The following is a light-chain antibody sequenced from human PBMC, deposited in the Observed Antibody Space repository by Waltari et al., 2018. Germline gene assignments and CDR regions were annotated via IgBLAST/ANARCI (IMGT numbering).Light chain of an antibody. CDR3: CSYAGSSTFVWV. Sequence: QSALTQPASVSGSPGQSITISCTGTSSDVGSYNLVSWSQQHPGKAPKLMIYEGSKRPSGVSNRFSGSKSGNTASLTISGLQAEDEADYYCCSYAGSSTFVWVFGGGTKLTVL. CDR1: SSDVGSYNL. V-gene: IGLV2-23*03. CDR2: EGS. J-gene: IGLJ3*02.